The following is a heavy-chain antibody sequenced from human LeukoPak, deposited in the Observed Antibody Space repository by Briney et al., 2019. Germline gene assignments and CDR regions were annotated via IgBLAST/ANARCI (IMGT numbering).Heavy chain of an antibody. J-gene: IGHJ4*02. Sequence: SETLSPTCIVSGASVSNTNYNWGWIRQPPGKDLQWIATIYYDGTTYYNPSLQSRVTISVDTSKNLFSLNLYSVTAADTAVYYCARHCRSEEYPGYPDHGGEGTLVTVSS. CDR3: ARHCRSEEYPGYPDH. CDR2: IYYDGTT. V-gene: IGHV4-39*01. CDR1: GASVSNTNYN. D-gene: IGHD2-2*01.